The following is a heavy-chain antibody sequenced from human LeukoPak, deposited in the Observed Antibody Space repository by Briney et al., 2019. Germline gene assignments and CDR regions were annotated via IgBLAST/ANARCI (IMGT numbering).Heavy chain of an antibody. D-gene: IGHD5-18*01. CDR2: ISNDGSKK. Sequence: GGSLRLSCAASGFTFSSYGMHWVRQAPGKGLDWVAVISNDGSKKYYADSVKGRFTISRDNSKNTLSLQVSSLRAEATAVYYCAKDRYSYAFEYSDSWGQGTLVTVSS. CDR1: GFTFSSYG. V-gene: IGHV3-30*18. J-gene: IGHJ4*02. CDR3: AKDRYSYAFEYSDS.